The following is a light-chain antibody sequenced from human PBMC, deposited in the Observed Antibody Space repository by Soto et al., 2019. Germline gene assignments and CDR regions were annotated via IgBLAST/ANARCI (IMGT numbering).Light chain of an antibody. CDR2: RNN. V-gene: IGLV1-47*01. Sequence: QSVLTQPPSASGIPWQRVTLSCSGSNFDIGKKYVYWYQQVPGTAPQLLLYRNNQLHSGVPDRFSGSKSGTSASLAISGLRSEDEAYSYCAAWDDSVSGPAFGGGTKVTVL. J-gene: IGLJ2*01. CDR1: NFDIGKKY. CDR3: AAWDDSVSGPA.